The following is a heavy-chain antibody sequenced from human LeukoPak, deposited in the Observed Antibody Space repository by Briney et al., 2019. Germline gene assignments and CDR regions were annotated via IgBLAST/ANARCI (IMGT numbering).Heavy chain of an antibody. CDR1: GFTFSSYW. CDR3: ARALSSTSDYYGMDV. CDR2: IKQDGSEK. Sequence: GGSLRLSCAASGFTFSSYWMSWVRQAPGKGLEWVANIKQDGSEKYYVDSVKGRFTISRDNAKNSLYLQMNSLRAEDTVVYYCARALSSTSDYYGMDVWGQGTTVTVSS. J-gene: IGHJ6*02. V-gene: IGHV3-7*01.